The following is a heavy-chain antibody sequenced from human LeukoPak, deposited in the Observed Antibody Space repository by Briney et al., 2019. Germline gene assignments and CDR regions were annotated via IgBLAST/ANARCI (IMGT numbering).Heavy chain of an antibody. J-gene: IGHJ4*02. CDR2: ISYDGSDK. Sequence: GWSLRLSCAASGFTFSSYAMHWVRQAPGKGLEWVAIISYDGSDKYYADSVKGRFTISRDNSKSTLYLQMNSLRVEDTTVYYCARGGRPKYYFEYWGQGTLVTVPS. D-gene: IGHD3-16*01. CDR3: ARGGRPKYYFEY. CDR1: GFTFSSYA. V-gene: IGHV3-30*04.